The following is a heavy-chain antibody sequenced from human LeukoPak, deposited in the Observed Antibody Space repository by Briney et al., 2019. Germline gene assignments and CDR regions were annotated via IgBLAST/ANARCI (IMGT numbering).Heavy chain of an antibody. CDR1: GGSLSGYY. Sequence: SETLSLTCAVYGGSLSGYYWSWIRQPPGKGLEWIGEINHSGSTNYNPSLKSRVTISVDTSKNQFSLKLSSVTAADTAVYYCARSFSYYYDSSGYGTPPYFDYWGQGTLVTVSS. V-gene: IGHV4-34*01. D-gene: IGHD3-22*01. CDR3: ARSFSYYYDSSGYGTPPYFDY. CDR2: INHSGST. J-gene: IGHJ4*02.